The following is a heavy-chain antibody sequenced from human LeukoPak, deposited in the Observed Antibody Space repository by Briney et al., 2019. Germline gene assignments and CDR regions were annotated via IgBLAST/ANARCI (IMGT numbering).Heavy chain of an antibody. CDR3: AALERSI. D-gene: IGHD2-21*01. Sequence: GGSLRLSCAASGFTFSSYSMNWVCQAPGKGLEWVSHITSGGNTRYYADSVKGRFTTSGDNAENSLYLQMDSLRAGDTAVYYCAALERSIWGQGTLVTVSS. J-gene: IGHJ4*02. CDR1: GFTFSSYS. CDR2: ITSGGNTR. V-gene: IGHV3-48*04.